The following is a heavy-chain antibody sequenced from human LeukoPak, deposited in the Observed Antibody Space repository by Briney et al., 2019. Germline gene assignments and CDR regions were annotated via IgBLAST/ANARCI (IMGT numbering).Heavy chain of an antibody. CDR1: GFTFSSYG. CDR2: ISYDGRNK. D-gene: IGHD5-12*01. CDR3: AKDRGYSHGFEY. Sequence: PGRSLRLSCAASGFTFSSYGMHWVRQAPDKGLEWVAAISYDGRNKEYVDSVKGRFTISRDNSKNTLYLQMNSLRAEDTAVYYCAKDRGYSHGFEYWGQGTLVTVSS. V-gene: IGHV3-30*18. J-gene: IGHJ4*02.